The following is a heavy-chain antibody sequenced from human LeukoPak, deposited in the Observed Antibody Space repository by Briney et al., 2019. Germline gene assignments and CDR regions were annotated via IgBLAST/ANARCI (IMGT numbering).Heavy chain of an antibody. Sequence: ASVKVSCKTSGYTFTSFDINWVRQATGQGLEWLGWMNPYTHKTGYAQKFQGRVTFTGDTSIRTAYMEVSNLTSEGTAVYYCARAPSPYYYDSSAYYSDYWGQGTLVTVSS. CDR3: ARAPSPYYYDSSAYYSDY. CDR1: GYTFTSFD. CDR2: MNPYTHKT. V-gene: IGHV1-8*03. J-gene: IGHJ4*02. D-gene: IGHD3-22*01.